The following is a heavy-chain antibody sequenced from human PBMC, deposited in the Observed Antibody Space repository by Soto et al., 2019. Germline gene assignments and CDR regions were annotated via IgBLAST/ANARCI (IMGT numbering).Heavy chain of an antibody. CDR1: GGSFSGYY. J-gene: IGHJ3*02. Sequence: SETLSLTCAVYGGSFSGYYWSWIRQPPGKGLEWIGEINHSGSTDYNPSLKSRVTISVDTSKNQFSLKLSSVTAADTAVYYCARFNIAIDAFDIWGQGTMVTVSS. CDR3: ARFNIAIDAFDI. V-gene: IGHV4-34*01. CDR2: INHSGST. D-gene: IGHD2-21*01.